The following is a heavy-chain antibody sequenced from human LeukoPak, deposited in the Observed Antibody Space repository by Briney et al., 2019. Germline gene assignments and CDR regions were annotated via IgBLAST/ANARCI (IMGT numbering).Heavy chain of an antibody. Sequence: PGGSLRLSCAASGFTFSSYEMNWVRQAPGKGLEWVSYISSSGSTIYYADSVKGRLTISRENAKNSLYLQMNSLRAEDTAVYYCARRYYYDSSGYYDRPNYFDYWGQGTLVTVSS. V-gene: IGHV3-48*03. CDR1: GFTFSSYE. D-gene: IGHD3-22*01. CDR3: ARRYYYDSSGYYDRPNYFDY. CDR2: ISSSGSTI. J-gene: IGHJ4*02.